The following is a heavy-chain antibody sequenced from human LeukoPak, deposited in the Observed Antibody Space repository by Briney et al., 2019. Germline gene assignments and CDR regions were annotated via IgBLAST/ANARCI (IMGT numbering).Heavy chain of an antibody. J-gene: IGHJ4*02. D-gene: IGHD3-10*01. CDR1: GFTFSNAW. CDR3: TTDGGSYYGSGSYTPVDYFDY. Sequence: GGSLRLSCAASGFTFSNAWMSWVRQARGKGLEWVGRIKSKTDGGETDYAAPVKGRFTISRDDSKNTLYLQMNSLKTEDTAVYYCTTDGGSYYGSGSYTPVDYFDYWGQGTLVTVSS. V-gene: IGHV3-15*01. CDR2: IKSKTDGGET.